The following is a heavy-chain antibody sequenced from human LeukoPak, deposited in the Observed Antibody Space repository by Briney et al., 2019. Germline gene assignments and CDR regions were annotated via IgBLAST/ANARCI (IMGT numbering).Heavy chain of an antibody. CDR2: ISGDGGST. V-gene: IGHV3-43*02. J-gene: IGHJ4*02. CDR1: GFTFDDSA. D-gene: IGHD1-26*01. CDR3: VKKSGRPY. Sequence: QPGGSLLLSCAASGFTFDDSAVHWVRQAPGKGLEWVSVISGDGGSTNYADSVKGRFTTSRDNSRNSLYLQMNSLRIEDTALYYCVKKSGRPYWGQGTLVTVSS.